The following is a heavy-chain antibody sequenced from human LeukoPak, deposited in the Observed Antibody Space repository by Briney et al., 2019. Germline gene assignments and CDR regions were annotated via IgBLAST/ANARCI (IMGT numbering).Heavy chain of an antibody. CDR2: IYYSGST. V-gene: IGHV4-39*01. Sequence: SETLSLTCTVSGGSISSSSYYWGWIRQPPGRGLEWIGSIYYSGSTYYNPSLKSRVTMSVDTSKNQFSLKLSSVTAADTAVYYCARGRSSWSRYYYYYYMDVWGQGTQVTVSS. D-gene: IGHD6-13*01. J-gene: IGHJ6*03. CDR3: ARGRSSWSRYYYYYYMDV. CDR1: GGSISSSSYY.